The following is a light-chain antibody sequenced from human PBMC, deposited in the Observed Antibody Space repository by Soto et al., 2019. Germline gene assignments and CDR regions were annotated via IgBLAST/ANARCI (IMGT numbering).Light chain of an antibody. CDR3: HHYGTSPWT. CDR2: DAS. V-gene: IGKV3D-20*01. CDR1: QTVRRNF. Sequence: EVVLTQSPAILSLSPGERATLSCGVSQTVRRNFLAWYQKRPGLAPRLLIYDASSRATGIPDRFSGSGSGTEFTLTISRLEPEDFAVYYCHHYGTSPWTFGQGTKVESK. J-gene: IGKJ1*01.